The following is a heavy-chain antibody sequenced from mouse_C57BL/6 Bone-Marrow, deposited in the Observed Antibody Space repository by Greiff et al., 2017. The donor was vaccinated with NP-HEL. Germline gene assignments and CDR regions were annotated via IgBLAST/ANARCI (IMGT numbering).Heavy chain of an antibody. CDR2: SRNKANDYTT. V-gene: IGHV7-1*01. Sequence: EVQLMESGGGLVQSGRSLRLSCATSGFTFSDFYMEWVRQAPGKGLEWFAASRNKANDYTTEYSASVKGRFIISRDTSQSILYLQMNALRAEDTAIYYCARHDYASSGEFAYRGKGTLVTVA. CDR3: ARHDYASSGEFAY. J-gene: IGHJ3*01. D-gene: IGHD1-1*01. CDR1: GFTFSDFY.